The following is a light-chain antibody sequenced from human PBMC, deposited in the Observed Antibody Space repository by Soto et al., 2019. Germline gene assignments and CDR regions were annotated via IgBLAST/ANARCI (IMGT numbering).Light chain of an antibody. Sequence: EIVITQSPATLSVSQGERATLSCRASQSVSSNLAWYQQKPGQAPRLLIYGASTRATGIPARFSGSGSGTDFTLTISSLEPEDFAVYYCQQRSNWLSITFGQGTRLEIK. V-gene: IGKV3-11*01. CDR1: QSVSSN. J-gene: IGKJ5*01. CDR2: GAS. CDR3: QQRSNWLSIT.